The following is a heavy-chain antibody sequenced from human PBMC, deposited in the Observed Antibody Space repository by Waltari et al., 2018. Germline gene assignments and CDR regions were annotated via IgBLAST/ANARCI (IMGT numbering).Heavy chain of an antibody. D-gene: IGHD2-15*01. CDR2: VYYDGSA. CDR3: ARMGLGYCASARCYKNDA. V-gene: IGHV4-38-2*01. Sequence: QVQLQESGPGLVKPSETLSLTCDVSFYAINSGYYWDWIRQPPGKGLEWSGSVYYDGSAYYSESLKSRVDISMDTSKNQVSLKLSSVTAADTAVYYCARMGLGYCASARCYKNDAWGQGILVTVSS. J-gene: IGHJ5*02. CDR1: FYAINSGYY.